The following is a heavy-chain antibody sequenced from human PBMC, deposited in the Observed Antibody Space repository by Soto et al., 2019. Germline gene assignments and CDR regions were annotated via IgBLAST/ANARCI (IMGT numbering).Heavy chain of an antibody. CDR1: GGSFSGHY. CDR2: VNHNGNT. V-gene: IGHV4-34*01. CDR3: ARGITMIAHDKSYFDS. J-gene: IGHJ4*02. Sequence: PSETLSLTCAVYGGSFSGHYWRWIRQPPGKGLEWIGEVNHNGNTNENPSLKSRITISVDTSKNQFSLKLRSVTAADTAVYYCARGITMIAHDKSYFDSWGQGGLVTVSS. D-gene: IGHD3-22*01.